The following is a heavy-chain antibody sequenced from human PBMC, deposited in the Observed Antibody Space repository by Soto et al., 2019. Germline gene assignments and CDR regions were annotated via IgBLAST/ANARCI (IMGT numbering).Heavy chain of an antibody. Sequence: EVQLVESGGGLVQPGGSLRLSCAASGFTFSSYSMNWVRQAPGKGLEWVSYISSSSTIYYADSVKGRFTISRENAKNLLYLQMNRLGGGERGVYYCARDSGSYYGGGGFDYWGQGTLVTVSS. J-gene: IGHJ4*02. V-gene: IGHV3-48*01. CDR3: ARDSGSYYGGGGFDY. D-gene: IGHD1-26*01. CDR2: ISSSSTI. CDR1: GFTFSSYS.